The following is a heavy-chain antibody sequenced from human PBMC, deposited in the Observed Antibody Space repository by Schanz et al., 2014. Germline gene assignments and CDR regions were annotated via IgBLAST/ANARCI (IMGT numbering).Heavy chain of an antibody. CDR3: ARENLNWEAFDI. J-gene: IGHJ3*02. V-gene: IGHV3-11*05. Sequence: QVQLVESGGGLVKPGGSLRLSCAASGFTFSDYYMSWIRQAPGKGLEWVSYISSSGSYTNYADSVKGRFTISRDNAKNSLYLEMTSLRGEDTAVYYCARENLNWEAFDIWGQGTVVTVSS. D-gene: IGHD7-27*01. CDR2: ISSSGSYT. CDR1: GFTFSDYY.